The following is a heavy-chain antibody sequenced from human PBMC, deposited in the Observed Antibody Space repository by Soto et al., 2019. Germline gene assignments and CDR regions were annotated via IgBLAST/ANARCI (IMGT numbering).Heavy chain of an antibody. CDR2: ISYDGSNK. J-gene: IGHJ6*02. D-gene: IGHD3-10*01. CDR3: ARAGAGFGELTPGGIYYYYGMDV. Sequence: GGSLRLSCAASGFTFSSDAMHWVRQAPGKGLEWVAVISYDGSNKYYADSVKGRFTISRDNSKNTLYLQMNSLRAEDTAVYYCARAGAGFGELTPGGIYYYYGMDVWGQGTTVPVSS. V-gene: IGHV3-30-3*01. CDR1: GFTFSSDA.